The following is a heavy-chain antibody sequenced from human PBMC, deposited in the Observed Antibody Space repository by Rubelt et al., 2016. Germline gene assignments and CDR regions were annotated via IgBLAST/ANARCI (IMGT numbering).Heavy chain of an antibody. J-gene: IGHJ3*02. CDR3: ARTIAGPRGVAFDI. CDR2: IHYSGGI. CDR1: GVSIRSYY. V-gene: IGHV4-59*01. Sequence: QVQLQESGPGLVKPSETLSLTCSVSGVSIRSYYWSWIRQPPGKGLEWIGNIHYSGGINYNYSLKSRVAMSVDTSKSQISLKLGLVTGADTALLYCARTIAGPRGVAFDIWGQGTMVTVSS. D-gene: IGHD1-14*01.